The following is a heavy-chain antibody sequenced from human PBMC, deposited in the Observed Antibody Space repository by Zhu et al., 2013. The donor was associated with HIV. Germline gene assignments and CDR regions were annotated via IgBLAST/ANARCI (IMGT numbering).Heavy chain of an antibody. Sequence: QMQLVQSGPEVKKPGTSVKVSCKASGFTFTSSAVQWVRQARGQRLEWIGWIVVGSGNTNYAQKFQERVTITRDMSTSTAYMELSSLRSEDTAVYYCAALVAATTYYFDYWGQGTLVTVSS. CDR1: GFTFTSSA. CDR2: IVVGSGNT. D-gene: IGHD2-15*01. J-gene: IGHJ4*02. CDR3: AALVAATTYYFDY. V-gene: IGHV1-58*01.